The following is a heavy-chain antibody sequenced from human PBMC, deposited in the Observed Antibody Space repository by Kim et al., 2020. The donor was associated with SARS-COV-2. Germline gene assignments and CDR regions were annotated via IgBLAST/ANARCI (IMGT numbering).Heavy chain of an antibody. CDR2: A. CDR3: ARPGRGYYFDY. J-gene: IGHJ4*02. Sequence: ANYAQKVQGRVTITADESTSTAYMELSSLRSEDTAVYYCARPGRGYYFDYWGQGTLVTVSS. V-gene: IGHV1-69*01. D-gene: IGHD3-22*01.